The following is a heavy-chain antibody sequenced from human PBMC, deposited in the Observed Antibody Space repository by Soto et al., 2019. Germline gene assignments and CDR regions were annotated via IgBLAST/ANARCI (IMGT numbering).Heavy chain of an antibody. CDR3: RGDTVTTPYYCDY. J-gene: IGHJ4*02. V-gene: IGHV4-34*01. CDR2: INHSGST. Sequence: PSETLSLTCAVYGGSFSGYYWSWIRQPPGKGLEWIGEINHSGSTNYNPSLKSRVTISVDTSKNQFSLKLSSVTAADTAVYYCRGDTVTTPYYCDYWGQGTLVTVSS. D-gene: IGHD4-17*01. CDR1: GGSFSGYY.